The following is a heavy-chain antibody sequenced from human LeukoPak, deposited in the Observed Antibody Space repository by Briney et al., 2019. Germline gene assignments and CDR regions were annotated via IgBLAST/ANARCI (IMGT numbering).Heavy chain of an antibody. CDR3: ARGTERLPRSPFDI. Sequence: GGSLRLSCAASGLTFRNYWMHCVRQAPGKGLEWVSRINGDGSSITSVDSVKGRFTISRDNAKNTLHLQMNSLRVEDTAVYYCARGTERLPRSPFDIWGQGTLVTVSS. V-gene: IGHV3-74*01. CDR2: INGDGSSI. J-gene: IGHJ3*02. CDR1: GLTFRNYW. D-gene: IGHD1-1*01.